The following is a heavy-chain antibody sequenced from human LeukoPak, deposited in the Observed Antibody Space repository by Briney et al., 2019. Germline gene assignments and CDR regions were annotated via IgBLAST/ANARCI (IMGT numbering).Heavy chain of an antibody. J-gene: IGHJ4*02. D-gene: IGHD1-1*01. V-gene: IGHV3-74*01. Sequence: GGSLRLSCAASGFTFISYWMHWVRQAPGKGLVWVSRITGDGSGANYADSGKGRFTISRDNAKNTLYLQMNSLRAEDTAVYYCARFAVTTAGDYWGQGTLVTVSS. CDR1: GFTFISYW. CDR3: ARFAVTTAGDY. CDR2: ITGDGSGA.